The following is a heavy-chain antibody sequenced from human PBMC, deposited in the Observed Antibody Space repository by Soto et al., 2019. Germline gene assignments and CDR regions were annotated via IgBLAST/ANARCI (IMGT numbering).Heavy chain of an antibody. V-gene: IGHV1-69*12. CDR1: GGTFSNYA. J-gene: IGHJ6*02. CDR3: ASQLTGYSYYYGMDV. D-gene: IGHD7-27*01. Sequence: QVQLVQSGAEVKKPGSSVKVSCKASGGTFSNYAISWVRQAPGQGLEWMGGLIPIFGTPDYAQKFQGRVTSTADGSTSTAYMELSSLRSEDTAVYYCASQLTGYSYYYGMDVWGQGTTVTVSS. CDR2: LIPIFGTP.